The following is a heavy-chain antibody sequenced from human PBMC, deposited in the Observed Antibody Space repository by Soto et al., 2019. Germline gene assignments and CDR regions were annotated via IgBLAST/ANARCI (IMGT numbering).Heavy chain of an antibody. Sequence: GGSLRLSCAASGFIFKMYWMHWVRQSPGKGLVWISRIYNDGTYSDYADSVRGRFTISRDNVNDTLYLQMNNLRAEDSGLYYCTRGPRPISTCTGDYWGQGTQVTVSS. D-gene: IGHD2-8*02. J-gene: IGHJ4*02. V-gene: IGHV3-74*01. CDR1: GFIFKMYW. CDR3: TRGPRPISTCTGDY. CDR2: IYNDGTYS.